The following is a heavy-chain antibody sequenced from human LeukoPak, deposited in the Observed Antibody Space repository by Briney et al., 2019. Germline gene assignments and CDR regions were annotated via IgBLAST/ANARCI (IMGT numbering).Heavy chain of an antibody. Sequence: GGSLRLSCAASGLTVSSTYMSWVRQTPGKGLEWVSVIYSGGSTYYADSVKGRFTISRDNSKNTLYLQMNSLRAEDTAVYYCARDYGSGSYVVDYWGQGTLVTVSS. J-gene: IGHJ4*02. CDR3: ARDYGSGSYVVDY. V-gene: IGHV3-66*01. CDR1: GLTVSSTY. D-gene: IGHD3-10*01. CDR2: IYSGGST.